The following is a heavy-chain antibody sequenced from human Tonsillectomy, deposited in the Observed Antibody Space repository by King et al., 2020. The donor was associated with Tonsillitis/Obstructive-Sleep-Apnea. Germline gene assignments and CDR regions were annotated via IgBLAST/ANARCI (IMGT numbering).Heavy chain of an antibody. V-gene: IGHV6-1*01. J-gene: IGHJ4*02. CDR3: ARDIDYCDTRGLHLGHFDY. CDR2: TYYRSKWYN. CDR1: GDSVSSNSAA. D-gene: IGHD3-22*01. Sequence: VQLQQSGPGLVKPPQTLSLTCAIPGDSVSSNSAAWNWIRQSPSRGLEWLGRTYYRSKWYNDYTVSVKSRITINPDTSKNQFSLQMNSVTPQDTAVYYCARDIDYCDTRGLHLGHFDYWGQGTLVTVSS.